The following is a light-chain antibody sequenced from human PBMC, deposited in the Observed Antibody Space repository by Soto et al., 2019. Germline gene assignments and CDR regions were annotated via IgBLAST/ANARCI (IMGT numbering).Light chain of an antibody. V-gene: IGKV3-20*01. CDR3: QQYGSSLLFT. J-gene: IGKJ3*01. Sequence: EIVLTQSPGTLSLSPGERATLSCRASQSVSSNYLAWYQQKPGQAPRLLIYGASIRATGIPDRFSGSASGTDFTLTISRLEPEDFAMYYCQQYGSSLLFTFGPGTKVDI. CDR1: QSVSSNY. CDR2: GAS.